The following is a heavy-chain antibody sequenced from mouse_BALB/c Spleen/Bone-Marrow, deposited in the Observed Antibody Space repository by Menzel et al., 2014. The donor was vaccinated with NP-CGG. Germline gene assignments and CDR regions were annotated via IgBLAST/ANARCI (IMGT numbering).Heavy chain of an antibody. V-gene: IGHV1-12*01. CDR1: GYTFTSYS. CDR2: FYPGNGDT. D-gene: IGHD1-1*02. J-gene: IGHJ3*01. CDR3: ARGWIITY. Sequence: VQLQQSGAELVKPGASVKMSCKASGYTFTSYSMHWVKQTLGQGLEWIGTFYPGNGDTSYNQKFKGKATLTADTFSSTAYMQHSSLTSEDSAVYYCARGWIITYWGQGTLVTVSA.